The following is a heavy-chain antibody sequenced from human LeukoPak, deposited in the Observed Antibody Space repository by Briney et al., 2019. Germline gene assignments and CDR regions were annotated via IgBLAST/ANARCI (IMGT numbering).Heavy chain of an antibody. CDR2: IIPILGIA. Sequence: SVKVSCQASGGTFSSYAISWVRQAPGQGLEWMGRIIPILGIANYAQKFQGRVTITADKSTSTAYIALSSLRSEDTAVYYCAIRTYRDGHEVGVDYWGQGTLVTVSS. V-gene: IGHV1-69*04. CDR1: GGTFSSYA. J-gene: IGHJ4*02. CDR3: AIRTYRDGHEVGVDY. D-gene: IGHD5-24*01.